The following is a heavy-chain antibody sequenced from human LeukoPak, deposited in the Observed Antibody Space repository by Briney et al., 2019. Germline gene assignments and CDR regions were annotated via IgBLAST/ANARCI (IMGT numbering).Heavy chain of an antibody. D-gene: IGHD3-22*01. CDR2: INHSGST. CDR1: GGSFSGYY. Sequence: PSETLSLTCAVYGGSFSGYYWSWIRQPPGKGLEWIGEINHSGSTNYNPSLKSRVTISVDTSKNQFSLKLSSVTAADTAVYYCARGIERYYDSSCYYYWGQGTLVTVSS. CDR3: ARGIERYYDSSCYYY. J-gene: IGHJ4*02. V-gene: IGHV4-34*01.